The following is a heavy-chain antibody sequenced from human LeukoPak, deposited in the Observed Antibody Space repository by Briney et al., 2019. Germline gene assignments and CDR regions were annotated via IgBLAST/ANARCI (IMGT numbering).Heavy chain of an antibody. J-gene: IGHJ6*04. CDR1: GFTLSSYQ. V-gene: IGHV3-48*03. Sequence: GGSLRLSCAASGFTLSSYQMHWVRQAPGKGLEWLSYISSSGDTIYDADSVKGRFTISRDDSKDTLYLQMNSLRAEDTAVYYCARAYCSSTRCWGYYYGMDVWGEGTTVTVSS. D-gene: IGHD2-2*01. CDR3: ARAYCSSTRCWGYYYGMDV. CDR2: ISSSGDTI.